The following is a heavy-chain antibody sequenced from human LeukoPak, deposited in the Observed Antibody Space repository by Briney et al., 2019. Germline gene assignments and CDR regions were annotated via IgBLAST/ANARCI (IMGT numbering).Heavy chain of an antibody. CDR2: ISYDGSNK. CDR3: AKDKRWLQIYLPDY. J-gene: IGHJ4*02. Sequence: GGSLRLSCAASGFTFSSYGMHWVRQAPGKGLEWVAVISYDGSNKYYADSVKGRFTISRDNSKNTLYLQMNSLRAKDTAVYYYAKDKRWLQIYLPDYWGQGTLVTVSS. D-gene: IGHD5-24*01. V-gene: IGHV3-30*18. CDR1: GFTFSSYG.